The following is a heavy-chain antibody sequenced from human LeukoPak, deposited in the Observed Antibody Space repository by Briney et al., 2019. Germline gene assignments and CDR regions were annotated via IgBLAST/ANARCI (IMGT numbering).Heavy chain of an antibody. CDR2: IKDDGSDK. Sequence: HPGGSLRLSCGTSGFTFSDSWMSWFRQAPGQGLEGVASIKDDGSDKYYLDSVRGRFTISRDNAEDSLYLQLDDLRAEDTAVFYCARHLLRGQNFDYWGQGTLVTVSS. CDR3: ARHLLRGQNFDY. V-gene: IGHV3-7*01. CDR1: GFTFSDSW. J-gene: IGHJ4*02.